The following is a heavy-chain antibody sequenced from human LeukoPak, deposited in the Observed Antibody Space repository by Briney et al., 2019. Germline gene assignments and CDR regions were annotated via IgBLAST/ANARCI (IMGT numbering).Heavy chain of an antibody. Sequence: GGSLRLSCAASGFTFSSYWMHWVRHAPGKGLVWVSRINSDGSSTSYADSVKGRFTISRDNSKNTLYLQMNSLRAEDTAVYYCAKSSSSWSPFDIWGQGTMVTVSS. CDR3: AKSSSSWSPFDI. D-gene: IGHD6-13*01. CDR1: GFTFSSYW. V-gene: IGHV3-74*01. CDR2: INSDGSST. J-gene: IGHJ3*02.